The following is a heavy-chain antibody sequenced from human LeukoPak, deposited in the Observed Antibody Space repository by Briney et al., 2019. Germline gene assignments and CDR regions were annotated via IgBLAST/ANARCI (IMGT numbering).Heavy chain of an antibody. CDR2: IYYSGST. D-gene: IGHD4-23*01. CDR1: GRSISSSSDY. Sequence: SDTLSLICSVSGRSISSSSDYWPSIRQPPGKGLEWIGSIYYSGSTYYNPSIKSRVTISVDTSKNQFSLKLSSVTAADTAVYYCARLAYGGKTDYWGQGTLVTVSS. V-gene: IGHV4-39*01. J-gene: IGHJ4*02. CDR3: ARLAYGGKTDY.